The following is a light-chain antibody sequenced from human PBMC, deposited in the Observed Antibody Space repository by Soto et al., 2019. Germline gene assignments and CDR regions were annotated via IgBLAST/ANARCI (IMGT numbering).Light chain of an antibody. CDR2: GAS. CDR1: QSVSRRY. Sequence: EIVLTQSPGTLSLSPGERATLSCRASQSVSRRYLAWYQQKPGLAPRLLIYGASSRATGIPDRFSGSGSGTDCTLTITRLEPEDFAVYVCQQYGSSPGTFGQGTRVEI. CDR3: QQYGSSPGT. V-gene: IGKV3-20*01. J-gene: IGKJ1*01.